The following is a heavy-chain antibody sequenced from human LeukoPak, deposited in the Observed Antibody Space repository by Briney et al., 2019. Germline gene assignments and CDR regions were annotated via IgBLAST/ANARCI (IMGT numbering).Heavy chain of an antibody. D-gene: IGHD6-19*01. Sequence: PGGSLRLSCAASGFTFSSYAMHWVRQAPGKGLGWVAVISYDGSNKYYADSVKGRFTISRDNSKNTLYLQMNSLRAEDTAVYYCAREEIFRVAVAGNWVDYWGQGTLVTVSS. J-gene: IGHJ4*02. CDR1: GFTFSSYA. V-gene: IGHV3-30-3*01. CDR3: AREEIFRVAVAGNWVDY. CDR2: ISYDGSNK.